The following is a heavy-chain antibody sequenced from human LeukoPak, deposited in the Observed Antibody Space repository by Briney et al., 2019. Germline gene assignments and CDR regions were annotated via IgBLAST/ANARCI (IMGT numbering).Heavy chain of an antibody. Sequence: SETLSLTCSVSGGSISSYCWNWIRQPAGKGLERIGRIYPSGSTKYNPSLTSRVTSSLDTSKILFSLKLSSVTAADTAIYYCAKSVYGSGNFDRWGRGTLVTVSS. J-gene: IGHJ4*02. CDR3: AKSVYGSGNFDR. V-gene: IGHV4-4*07. CDR2: IYPSGST. D-gene: IGHD3-10*01. CDR1: GGSISSYC.